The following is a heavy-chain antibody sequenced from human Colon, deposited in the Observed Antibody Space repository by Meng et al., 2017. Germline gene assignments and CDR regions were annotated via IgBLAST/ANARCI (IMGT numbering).Heavy chain of an antibody. J-gene: IGHJ4*02. V-gene: IGHV3-23*01. CDR2: ISGSGGST. D-gene: IGHD2/OR15-2a*01. CDR1: GFTFSSYA. CDR3: AKDPEPQIRHPSIFDY. Sequence: GESLKISCAASGFTFSSYAMSWVRQAPGKGLELVSAISGSGGSTYYADSVKGRFTISRDNSKNTLYLQMNSLRAEDTAVYYCAKDPEPQIRHPSIFDYWGQGTLVTVSS.